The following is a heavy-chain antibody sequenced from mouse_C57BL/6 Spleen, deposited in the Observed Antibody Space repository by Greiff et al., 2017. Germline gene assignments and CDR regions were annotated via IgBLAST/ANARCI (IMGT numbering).Heavy chain of an antibody. CDR2: IYPGSGNT. J-gene: IGHJ2*01. D-gene: IGHD2-4*01. CDR3: ARNYDYDGKSDY. V-gene: IGHV1-66*01. Sequence: QVQLQQSGPELVKPGASVKISCKASGYSFTSYYIHWVKQRPGQGLEWIGWIYPGSGNTKYNEKFKGKATLTADTSSSTAYMQLSSLTSEDSAVYDCARNYDYDGKSDYWGQGTTLTVSS. CDR1: GYSFTSYY.